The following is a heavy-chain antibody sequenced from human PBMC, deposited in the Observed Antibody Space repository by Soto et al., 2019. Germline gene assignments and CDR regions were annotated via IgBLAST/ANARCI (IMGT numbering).Heavy chain of an antibody. CDR2: ISYGGST. V-gene: IGHV4-59*01. CDR1: GASITDYY. Sequence: QIQLQESGPGLVKPSETLSLSCTVSGASITDYYWSWIRQSPGKGLEWIGYISYGGSTNYRPSLRSRVAMSVDTYRNQLSLKLSSVTAAESAVYYCARERYSGTGNAWFYYNGMAVWGHGTTVTVSS. CDR3: ARERYSGTGNAWFYYNGMAV. J-gene: IGHJ6*02. D-gene: IGHD3-10*01.